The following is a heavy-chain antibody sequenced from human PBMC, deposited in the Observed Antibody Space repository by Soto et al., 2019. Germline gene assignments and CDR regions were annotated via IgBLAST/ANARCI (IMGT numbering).Heavy chain of an antibody. CDR1: GGSISSYY. J-gene: IGHJ4*02. D-gene: IGHD1-26*01. Sequence: SGTLSLTCTVPGGSISSYYWRWFPQPPGKGLEGIGYIYYSGSTNYNPSLKSRVTISVDTSKNQFSLKLSSVTAADTAVYYCARGNSGIYRQRGHFDYWGQGTLVTVSS. CDR3: ARGNSGIYRQRGHFDY. V-gene: IGHV4-59*01. CDR2: IYYSGST.